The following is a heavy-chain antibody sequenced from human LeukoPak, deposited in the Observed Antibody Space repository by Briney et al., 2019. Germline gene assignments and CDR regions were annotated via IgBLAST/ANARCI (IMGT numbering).Heavy chain of an antibody. Sequence: PSEGLSVTRVVHVGSFSGYYWRSSPEPPGKGRECIAEINHSGSTNYNPSLKSRVTISVDTSKNQFSLKLSSVTAADTAVYYCARGRARAARTDFDYWGQGTLVTVSS. D-gene: IGHD6-6*01. CDR1: VGSFSGYY. V-gene: IGHV4-34*01. CDR2: INHSGST. CDR3: ARGRARAARTDFDY. J-gene: IGHJ4*02.